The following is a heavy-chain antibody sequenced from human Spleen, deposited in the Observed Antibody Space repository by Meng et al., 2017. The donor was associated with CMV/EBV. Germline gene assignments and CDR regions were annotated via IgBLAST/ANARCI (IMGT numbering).Heavy chain of an antibody. CDR2: TYYRSKWYR. J-gene: IGHJ4*02. D-gene: IGHD6-19*01. CDR1: GDSVSSNSGA. Sequence: SETLSLTCAISGDSVSSNSGAWNWIRQSPSRGLEWLGRTYYRSKWYRDYAVSVKSRITINADTSKNQFSLQLSSVTPEDTAVYYCAGDGSGWFYFDHWGRGTPVTVS. V-gene: IGHV6-1*01. CDR3: AGDGSGWFYFDH.